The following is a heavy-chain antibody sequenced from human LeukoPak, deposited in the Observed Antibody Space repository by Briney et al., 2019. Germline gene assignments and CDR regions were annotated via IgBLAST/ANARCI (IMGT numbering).Heavy chain of an antibody. Sequence: SETLSLICAVSGYSISSGHYWAWVRQPPGKGLEWIGSIYHSGNTYYNPSLKSRVSISVDTSKNQFSLKLTSMTAADTAVYYCARDLRYYFDSSGYFYLGFDYWGQGTLVTVSS. CDR2: IYHSGNT. CDR3: ARDLRYYFDSSGYFYLGFDY. CDR1: GYSISSGHY. D-gene: IGHD3-22*01. J-gene: IGHJ4*02. V-gene: IGHV4-38-2*02.